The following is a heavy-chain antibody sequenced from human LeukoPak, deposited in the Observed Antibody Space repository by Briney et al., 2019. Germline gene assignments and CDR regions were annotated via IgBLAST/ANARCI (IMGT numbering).Heavy chain of an antibody. CDR2: IYYSGST. V-gene: IGHV4-61*01. D-gene: IGHD2-15*01. CDR3: ARAPVGAFDI. J-gene: IGHJ3*02. CDR1: SGSVSSGIYY. Sequence: SETLSLTCTVSSGSVSSGIYYWSWIRQPPGKGLEWIGYIYYSGSTNCNPSLKSRVTISVDTSKNQFSLNLTSVTAADTAVYYCARAPVGAFDIWGQGTVVTVSS.